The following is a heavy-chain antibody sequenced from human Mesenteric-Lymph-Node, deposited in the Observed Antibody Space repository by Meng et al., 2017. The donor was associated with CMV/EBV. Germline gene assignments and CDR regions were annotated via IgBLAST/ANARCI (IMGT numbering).Heavy chain of an antibody. Sequence: GGSLRLSCVASGFSVRSTDMNWVRQAPGKGLEWVSIINSGNSTSYADSVKGRFTLSRDNSKNTLYLHMRGLRAEDTAVYYCARHGLYDFWGDPHYAMDVWGQGTTVTVSS. CDR1: GFSVRSTD. J-gene: IGHJ6*02. V-gene: IGHV3-53*01. CDR2: INSGNST. D-gene: IGHD3-3*01. CDR3: ARHGLYDFWGDPHYAMDV.